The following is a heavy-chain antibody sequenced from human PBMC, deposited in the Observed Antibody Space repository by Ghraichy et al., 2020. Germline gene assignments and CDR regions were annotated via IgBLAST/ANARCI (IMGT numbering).Heavy chain of an antibody. Sequence: GGSLRLSCAASGFTFSSYAMHWVRQAPGKGLEWVAVISYDGSNKYYADSVKGRFTISRDNSKNTLYLQMNSLRAEDTAVYYCAREGSSSWYGIDYWGQGTLVTVSS. D-gene: IGHD6-13*01. V-gene: IGHV3-30*04. CDR2: ISYDGSNK. J-gene: IGHJ4*02. CDR1: GFTFSSYA. CDR3: AREGSSSWYGIDY.